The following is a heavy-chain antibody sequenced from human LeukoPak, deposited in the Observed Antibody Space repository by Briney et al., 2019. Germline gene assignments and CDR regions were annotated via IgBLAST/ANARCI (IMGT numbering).Heavy chain of an antibody. D-gene: IGHD1-1*01. J-gene: IGHJ6*02. CDR1: GGSIRSSYYY. V-gene: IGHV4-61*01. CDR3: AGHERLRYYYYYYGMDV. Sequence: SETLSLTCTVSGGSIRSSYYYWSWIRQPPGKGLEWIGYIYYSGSTNYNPSLKSRVTISVDTSKNQFSLKLSSVTAADTAVYYCAGHERLRYYYYYYGMDVWGQGTTVTVSS. CDR2: IYYSGST.